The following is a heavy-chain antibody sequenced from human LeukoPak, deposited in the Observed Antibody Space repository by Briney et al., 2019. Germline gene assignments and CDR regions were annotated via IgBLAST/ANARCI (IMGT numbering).Heavy chain of an antibody. D-gene: IGHD2-21*02. CDR2: IKQDGSEK. Sequence: GGSLRLSCAASGFTFSNYWMSWVRQAPGKGLEWVANIKQDGSEKNYVDSVKGRFTISRDNAKNSLYVQMNSLRAEDTAVYYCARDLYCGDCYSGDAFEIWGQGTMVTVSS. J-gene: IGHJ3*02. CDR1: GFTFSNYW. V-gene: IGHV3-7*05. CDR3: ARDLYCGDCYSGDAFEI.